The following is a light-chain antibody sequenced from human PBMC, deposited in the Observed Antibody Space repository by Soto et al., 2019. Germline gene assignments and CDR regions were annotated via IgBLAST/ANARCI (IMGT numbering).Light chain of an antibody. CDR3: QQYTNFPLT. CDR1: KSISRW. CDR2: AAS. V-gene: IGKV1-5*03. J-gene: IGKJ4*01. Sequence: DVQMTQSPSTLSASVGDRVTITCRASKSISRWLAWYQQKPGKAPKLLIYAASNLASGVPSRFSGGGSGTEFTLTISSLQPDDFTTYYCQQYTNFPLTFGGGTRVETK.